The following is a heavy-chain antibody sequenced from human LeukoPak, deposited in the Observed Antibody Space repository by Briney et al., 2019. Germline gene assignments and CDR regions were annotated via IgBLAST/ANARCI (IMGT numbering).Heavy chain of an antibody. D-gene: IGHD5-12*01. V-gene: IGHV3-23*01. Sequence: PGGSLRLSCAASGFSFSSYEMNWVRQAPGKGLEWVSGIRGSGDRTFYADSVKGRFTISRDNSKNTLYLQMNSLRAEDTAVYYCAKDRSDYGYSDYGSFDYWGQGTLVTVSS. CDR3: AKDRSDYGYSDYGSFDY. CDR1: GFSFSSYE. CDR2: IRGSGDRT. J-gene: IGHJ4*02.